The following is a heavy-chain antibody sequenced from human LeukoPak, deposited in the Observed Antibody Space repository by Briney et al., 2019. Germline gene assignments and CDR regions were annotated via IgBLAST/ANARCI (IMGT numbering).Heavy chain of an antibody. CDR1: GFTVSSNY. CDR2: IYISGDT. CDR3: AKVRDLDTVLGRFDN. Sequence: PGGSLRLSCAASGFTVSSNYMNWVRQAPGKGLEWVSVIYISGDTYYADSVKGRFTISRDNSKNTLYLQMNSLRADDTAVYYCAKVRDLDTVLGRFDNWGQGTLVTVSS. J-gene: IGHJ5*02. V-gene: IGHV3-53*01. D-gene: IGHD5-18*01.